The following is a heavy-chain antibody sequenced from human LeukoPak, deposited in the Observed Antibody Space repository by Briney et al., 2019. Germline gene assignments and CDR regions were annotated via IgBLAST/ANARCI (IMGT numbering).Heavy chain of an antibody. V-gene: IGHV3-15*07. J-gene: IGHJ4*02. CDR3: ATSITTPGAFDI. CDR1: SITFTRAW. CDR2: IVSETVGGRT. Sequence: GGSLRLSCAASSITFTRAWMNWVRQAPGKGLEWVARIVSETVGGRTDYAASVKGRFTISRDDSKSTLFLQMSSRKIEDTAVYYCATSITTPGAFDIWGQGVLVTVSS. D-gene: IGHD1-1*01.